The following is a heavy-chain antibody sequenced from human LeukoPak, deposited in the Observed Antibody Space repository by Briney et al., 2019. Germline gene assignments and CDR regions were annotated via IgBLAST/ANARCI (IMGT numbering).Heavy chain of an antibody. D-gene: IGHD2-21*02. V-gene: IGHV3-53*04. CDR2: IYSGGST. CDR3: ARSCGGDCYLKGGFDY. CDR1: GFTVSTNY. J-gene: IGHJ4*02. Sequence: GGSLRLSCAASGFTVSTNYMSWVRQAPGKGLEWASVIYSGGSTYYADSVKGRFTISRHNSKNTLYLQMNSLRAEDTAVYYCARSCGGDCYLKGGFDYWGQGTLVTVSS.